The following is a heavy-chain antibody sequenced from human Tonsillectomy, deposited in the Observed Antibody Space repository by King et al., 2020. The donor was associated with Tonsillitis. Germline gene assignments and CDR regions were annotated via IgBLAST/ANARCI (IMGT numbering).Heavy chain of an antibody. D-gene: IGHD3-10*01. CDR1: GFTFIRHG. Sequence: QVQLVESGGGVVQPGRSLRLSCAASGFTFIRHGIHWVRQAPGKGLEWVAVVSYDGSQKYYADSVRGRFTISRDNSKNILYLQMNSLRAEDTAVYYCARDSGSDVSDSLDLWGQGTKVTVSS. CDR3: ARDSGSDVSDSLDL. J-gene: IGHJ3*01. CDR2: VSYDGSQK. V-gene: IGHV3-33*05.